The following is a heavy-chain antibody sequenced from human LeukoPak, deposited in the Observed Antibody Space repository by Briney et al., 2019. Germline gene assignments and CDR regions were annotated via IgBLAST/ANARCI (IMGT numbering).Heavy chain of an antibody. V-gene: IGHV1-18*04. CDR1: GYTFTGHY. J-gene: IGHJ6*03. CDR2: ISAYNGNT. D-gene: IGHD3-10*01. Sequence: GASVKVSCKASGYTFTGHYMHWVRQAPGQGLEWMGWISAYNGNTNYAQKLQGRVTMTTDTSTSTAYMELRSLRSDDTAVYYCARYYYGSGSYPASGDYYYYMDVWGKGTTVTVSS. CDR3: ARYYYGSGSYPASGDYYYYMDV.